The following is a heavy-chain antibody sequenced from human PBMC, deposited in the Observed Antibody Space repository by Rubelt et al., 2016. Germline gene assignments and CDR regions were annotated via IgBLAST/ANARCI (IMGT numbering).Heavy chain of an antibody. V-gene: IGHV4-39*01. J-gene: IGHJ3*02. CDR3: ARGYDYYGSGRGDAFDI. Sequence: QLQLQESGPGLVKPSETLSLTCTVSGGSISSSSYYWGWIRQPPGKGLEWIGSIYYSGSTYYNPSLKSRVTISVDTSKNQFSLKLSSVTAADTAGYYCARGYDYYGSGRGDAFDICGQGTMVTVSS. D-gene: IGHD3-10*01. CDR2: IYYSGST. CDR1: GGSISSSSYY.